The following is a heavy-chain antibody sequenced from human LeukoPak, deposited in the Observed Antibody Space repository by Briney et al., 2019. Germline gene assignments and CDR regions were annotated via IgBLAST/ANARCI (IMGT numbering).Heavy chain of an antibody. Sequence: KPSETLSLTCAVSGASISSYYWSWIRKPPGKGLEWIGSIYYSGSINYNPSLKSRVTISVDTSKSQFSLKLSSVTAADTAVYYCARHLDYYGSGSYEYWGQGTLVTVSS. D-gene: IGHD3-10*01. V-gene: IGHV4-59*08. CDR3: ARHLDYYGSGSYEY. J-gene: IGHJ4*02. CDR1: GASISSYY. CDR2: IYYSGSI.